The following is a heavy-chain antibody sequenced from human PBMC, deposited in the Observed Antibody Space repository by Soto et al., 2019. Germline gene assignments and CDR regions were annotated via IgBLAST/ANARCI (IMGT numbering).Heavy chain of an antibody. Sequence: EVQLVESGGGLVKPGGSLRLSCAASGFTFSDAWMNWVRQAPGKGLEWVGRIKSKTHGGTTDNAAPVKGRVTISRDDSKKTVYLQMNSLKTEDTAVYYCTTEEGGSYSGSHYYYGMDVWGQGTTVTVSS. J-gene: IGHJ6*02. CDR1: GFTFSDAW. D-gene: IGHD1-26*01. CDR2: IKSKTHGGTT. CDR3: TTEEGGSYSGSHYYYGMDV. V-gene: IGHV3-15*07.